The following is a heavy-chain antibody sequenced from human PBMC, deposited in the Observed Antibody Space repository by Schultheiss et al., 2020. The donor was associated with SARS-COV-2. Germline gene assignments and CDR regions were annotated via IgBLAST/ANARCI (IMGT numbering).Heavy chain of an antibody. CDR3: ARDVYCSSTSCSDYYYYGMDV. J-gene: IGHJ6*02. CDR1: GGSISSGGYY. CDR2: IYYSGST. V-gene: IGHV4-30-4*01. Sequence: SETLSLTCTVSGGSISSGGYYWSWIRQPPGKGLEWIGYIYYSGSTYYNPSLKSRVTISVDTSKNQFSLKLSSVTAADTAVYYCARDVYCSSTSCSDYYYYGMDVWGQGTTVTVSS. D-gene: IGHD2-2*01.